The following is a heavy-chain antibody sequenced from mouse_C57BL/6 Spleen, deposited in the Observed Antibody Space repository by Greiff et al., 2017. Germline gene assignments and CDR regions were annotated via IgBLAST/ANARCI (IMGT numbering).Heavy chain of an antibody. CDR3: ASGGYGSSDWYFDV. CDR1: GFNIKNTY. V-gene: IGHV14-3*01. CDR2: IDPANGNT. J-gene: IGHJ1*03. D-gene: IGHD1-1*01. Sequence: EVQRVESVAELVRPGASVKLSCTASGFNIKNTYMHWVKQRPEQGLEWIGRIDPANGNTKYAPKFQGKATITADTSSNTAYLQLSSLTSEDTAIYYCASGGYGSSDWYFDVWGTGTTVTVSS.